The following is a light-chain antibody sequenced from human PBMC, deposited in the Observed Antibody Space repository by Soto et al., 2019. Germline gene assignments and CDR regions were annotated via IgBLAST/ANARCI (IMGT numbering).Light chain of an antibody. CDR3: QQYNSWPFT. CDR2: GAS. Sequence: EIVLTQSPATLSVSPGERATLSCRASQSVSVNLAWYQQEPGQAPRLLIYGASTRATGVPARFSGSGSGTECTLTISSLQSDDFVVYYCQQYNSWPFTVGQGTKLEIK. CDR1: QSVSVN. J-gene: IGKJ2*01. V-gene: IGKV3-15*01.